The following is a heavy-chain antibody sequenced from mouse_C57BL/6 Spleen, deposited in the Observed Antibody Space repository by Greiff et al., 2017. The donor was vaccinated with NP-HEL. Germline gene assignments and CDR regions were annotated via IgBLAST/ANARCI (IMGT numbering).Heavy chain of an antibody. J-gene: IGHJ2*01. CDR1: GYTFTSYW. CDR3: ARWDYDPYYFDY. CDR2: IDPSDSYT. D-gene: IGHD2-4*01. Sequence: QVQLQQSGAELVMPGASVKLSCKASGYTFTSYWMHWVKQRPGQGLEWIGEIDPSDSYTNYNQKFKGKSTLTVDKSSSTAYMQRSSLTSADSAVYYGARWDYDPYYFDYWGQGTTLTVSS. V-gene: IGHV1-69*01.